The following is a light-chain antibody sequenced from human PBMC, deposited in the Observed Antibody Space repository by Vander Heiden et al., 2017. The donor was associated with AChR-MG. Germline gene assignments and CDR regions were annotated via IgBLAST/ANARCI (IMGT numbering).Light chain of an antibody. CDR3: TSHTSGKSPSVV. V-gene: IGLV2-14*03. J-gene: IGLJ2*01. CDR1: TSNIDDYRY. Sequence: QSAPPPSAPVPGPPGQSITISCTGATSNIDDYRYVSWYQQYPGKDPKLTIYDVTKRPSGVSDRFSGSKSGNTAALTISGIQAEDEANYYCTSHTSGKSPSVVFGRGTKLTVL. CDR2: DVT.